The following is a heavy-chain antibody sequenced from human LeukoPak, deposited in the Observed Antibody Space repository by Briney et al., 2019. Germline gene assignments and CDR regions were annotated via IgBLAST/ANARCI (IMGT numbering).Heavy chain of an antibody. CDR2: INPNSGGT. Sequence: ASVKVSCKASGYTFTGYYMHWVRQAPGQGLEWMGWINPNSGGTNYAQKFQGRVTMTRDTSISTAYMELSRLRSDDTAVYYCAREDRGGSYGSHFDYWGQGTLVTVSS. D-gene: IGHD5-18*01. V-gene: IGHV1-2*02. CDR1: GYTFTGYY. J-gene: IGHJ4*02. CDR3: AREDRGGSYGSHFDY.